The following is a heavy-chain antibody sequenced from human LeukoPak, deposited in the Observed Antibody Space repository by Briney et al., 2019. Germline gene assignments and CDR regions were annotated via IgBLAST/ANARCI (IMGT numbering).Heavy chain of an antibody. CDR1: GGSISTTNYY. J-gene: IGHJ3*02. CDR2: IYYSGRT. CDR3: ARTGYVIRPFDI. D-gene: IGHD5-18*01. V-gene: IGHV4-39*01. Sequence: PSETLSLTCTVSGGSISTTNYYWGWIRQPPGKDLECIGTIYYSGRTSYNPSLKTRLTISLHSPKSQLQFSLNLNSVTAADAAVYHCARTGYVIRPFDIWGQGTMVTVS.